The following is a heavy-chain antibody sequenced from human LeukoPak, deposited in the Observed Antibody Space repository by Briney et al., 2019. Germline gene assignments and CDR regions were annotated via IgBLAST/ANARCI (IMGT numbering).Heavy chain of an antibody. J-gene: IGHJ4*02. Sequence: PSETLSLTCTLSGGSISRGGYYWSWIRQHPGKGLEWIEYIYYSGSTYYNPSLKSRVTISVDTSKNQFSLKLSSVTAADTAVYYCARRIVATPYFDYWGQGTLVTVSS. CDR3: ARRIVATPYFDY. CDR2: IYYSGST. V-gene: IGHV4-31*03. D-gene: IGHD5-12*01. CDR1: GGSISRGGYY.